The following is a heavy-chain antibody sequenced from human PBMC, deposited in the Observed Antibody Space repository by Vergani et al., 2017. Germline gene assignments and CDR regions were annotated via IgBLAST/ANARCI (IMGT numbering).Heavy chain of an antibody. CDR1: GYTFTSYY. Sequence: QVQLVQSGAEVKKPGASVKVSCKASGYTFTSYYMHWVRQAPGKGLEWMGGFDPEDGETIYAQKFQGRVTMTEDTATDTAYMELSSLRSEDTAVYYCATGQYVDIVATIWYFDLWGRGTLVTVSS. CDR3: ATGQYVDIVATIWYFDL. CDR2: FDPEDGET. D-gene: IGHD5-12*01. J-gene: IGHJ2*01. V-gene: IGHV1-24*01.